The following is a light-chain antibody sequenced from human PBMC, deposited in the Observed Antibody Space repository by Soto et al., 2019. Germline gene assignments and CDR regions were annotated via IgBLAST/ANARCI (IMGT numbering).Light chain of an antibody. CDR2: GAS. CDR1: QSVSSN. J-gene: IGKJ3*01. CDR3: HQYGTAPLT. V-gene: IGKV3-15*01. Sequence: EIVMTQSPATLSVYPGERATLSCRASQSVSSNLAWYQQKPGQAPRLLIYGASTRATGIPARFSGSGSGTDFTLTISRLEPEDFSVYYCHQYGTAPLTFGPGTKVDIK.